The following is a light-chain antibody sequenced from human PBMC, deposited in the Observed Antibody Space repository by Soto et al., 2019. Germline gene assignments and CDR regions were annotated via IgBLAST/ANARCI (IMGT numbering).Light chain of an antibody. V-gene: IGKV1-33*01. CDR3: QQYDNLPLT. CDR1: QDISNY. J-gene: IGKJ4*01. CDR2: DAS. Sequence: DIQMTQSPSSLSASVGDRVTITCQASQDISNYLNWYQQKPGTAPKLLIYDASNLETGVTSRFSGSGSGTDFTFTISSLQLEDIGTYYCQQYDNLPLTCGGGTKVEIK.